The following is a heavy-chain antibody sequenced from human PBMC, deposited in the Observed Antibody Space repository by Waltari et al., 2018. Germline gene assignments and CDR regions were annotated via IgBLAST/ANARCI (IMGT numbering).Heavy chain of an antibody. D-gene: IGHD3-3*01. CDR1: GGSISSYY. CDR3: AGGLNYDYWSGYYSVDAFDI. V-gene: IGHV4-4*07. CDR2: LYTSGST. Sequence: QVQLQESGPGLVKPSETLYLPCTVSGGSISSYYWSWIRQPAGKGMEWIGRLYTSGSTNYNPSLQRRVPMSLDTSKNQFSVKLGFVTAAGTAVYYCAGGLNYDYWSGYYSVDAFDIWGQGTMVTVSS. J-gene: IGHJ3*02.